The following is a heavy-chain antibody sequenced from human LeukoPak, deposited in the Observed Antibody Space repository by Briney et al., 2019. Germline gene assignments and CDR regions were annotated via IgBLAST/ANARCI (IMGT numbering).Heavy chain of an antibody. CDR3: AVTVAGTFPDY. CDR1: GGTFSSYA. J-gene: IGHJ4*02. Sequence: ASVKVSYKASGGTFSSYAISWVRQAPGQGLEWMGGIIPIFGTANYAQKFQGRVTITADESTSTAYMELSSLRSEDTAVYYCAVTVAGTFPDYWGQGTLVTVSS. D-gene: IGHD6-19*01. CDR2: IIPIFGTA. V-gene: IGHV1-69*13.